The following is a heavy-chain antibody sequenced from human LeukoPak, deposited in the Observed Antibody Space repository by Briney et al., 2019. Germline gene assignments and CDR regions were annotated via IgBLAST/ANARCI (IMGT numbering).Heavy chain of an antibody. J-gene: IGHJ4*02. CDR2: IYYSGST. CDR1: GGSISSSSYY. V-gene: IGHV4-39*01. CDR3: ASRSALIAVAGRRTYYFDY. D-gene: IGHD6-19*01. Sequence: SETLSLTCTVSGGSISSSSYYWGWIRQPPGKGLEWIGSIYYSGSTYYNPSLKSRVTISVDTSKNQFSLKLSSVTAADTAVYYCASRSALIAVAGRRTYYFDYWGPGTLVTVSS.